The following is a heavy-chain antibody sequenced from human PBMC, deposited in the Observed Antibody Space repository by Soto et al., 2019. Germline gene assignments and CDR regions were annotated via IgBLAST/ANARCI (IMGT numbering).Heavy chain of an antibody. J-gene: IGHJ5*01. D-gene: IGHD2-8*01. Sequence: SQTLSLTCAISGDSVSTNRATCDWIRQSPSRGLEWLGRTYYRSNWYTDYAVSVKGRITISPDTSNNQLSLQLNSVTPDDTAVYYCARLIGNSWLASWGQGTLVTVSS. CDR3: ARLIGNSWLAS. V-gene: IGHV6-1*01. CDR1: GDSVSTNRAT. CDR2: TYYRSNWYT.